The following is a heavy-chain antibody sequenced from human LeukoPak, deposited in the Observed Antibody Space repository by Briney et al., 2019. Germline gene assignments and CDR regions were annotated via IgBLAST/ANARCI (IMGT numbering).Heavy chain of an antibody. CDR3: ARGGSGTVGATTFDY. CDR1: GGSFSGYY. V-gene: IGHV4-34*01. Sequence: PSETLSLTCAVSGGSFSGYYWSWIRQPPGKGLEWIGEINHSGSTNYNPSLKSRVTISVDTSKNQFSLKLSSVTAADTAVYYCARGGSGTVGATTFDYWGQGTLVTVSS. CDR2: INHSGST. D-gene: IGHD1-26*01. J-gene: IGHJ4*02.